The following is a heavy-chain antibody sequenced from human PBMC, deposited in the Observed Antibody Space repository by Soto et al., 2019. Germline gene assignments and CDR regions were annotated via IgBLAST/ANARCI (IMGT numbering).Heavy chain of an antibody. CDR3: ARGNRRYFDWLPRDF. CDR1: GYTFTSYG. Sequence: QVQLVQSGAEVKKPGASVKVSCKASGYTFTSYGISWVRQAPGQGLEWMGWISAYNGNTNYAQKLQGRVTMTTDTSTSIDFMELRSLRSDDTAVYYCARGNRRYFDWLPRDFWGQGTMVTVSS. V-gene: IGHV1-18*01. D-gene: IGHD3-9*01. CDR2: ISAYNGNT. J-gene: IGHJ3*01.